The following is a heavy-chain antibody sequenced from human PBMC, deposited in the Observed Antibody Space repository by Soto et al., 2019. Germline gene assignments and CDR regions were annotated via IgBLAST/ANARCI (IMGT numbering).Heavy chain of an antibody. Sequence: QVQLVQSGADVTKPGTSVKISCTSSESTFSSSFVHWVRQSYGQGFEWMGIINPGGDSATYAQKFRGRLSVTRDTTANTVYLELSRLTTQDTAIDYCTRGLTTRTYYKWGHGTLVTVAS. D-gene: IGHD3-10*01. CDR1: ESTFSSSF. CDR2: INPGGDSA. J-gene: IGHJ4*01. CDR3: TRGLTTRTYYK. V-gene: IGHV1-46*01.